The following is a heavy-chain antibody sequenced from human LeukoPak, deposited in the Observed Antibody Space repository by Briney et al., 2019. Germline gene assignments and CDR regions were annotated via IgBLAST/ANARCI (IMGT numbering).Heavy chain of an antibody. CDR2: TDADNGDT. CDR1: GYTFSGYA. V-gene: IGHV1-3*01. J-gene: IGHJ4*02. D-gene: IGHD6-19*01. Sequence: GASVKVSCKASGYTFSGYAIHWVRQALGQRFEWMGWTDADNGDTRYSQKFQGRVTITRDTSASTVYMELSSLRSEDTAVYYCARGSTSDWPLDHWGQETLVTISS. CDR3: ARGSTSDWPLDH.